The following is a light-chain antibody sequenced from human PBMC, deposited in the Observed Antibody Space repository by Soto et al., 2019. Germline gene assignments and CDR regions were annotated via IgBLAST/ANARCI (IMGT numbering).Light chain of an antibody. V-gene: IGLV2-14*01. Sequence: QSVLTQPASVSGSPGQSITISCTGTRSDVGGYNYVSWYQQHPGKAPKLMIYDVSNRPSGVSNRFSGSKSGNTASLTISGRQAEDEADYYCSSYTSSSTVVFGGGTKVTVL. CDR1: RSDVGGYNY. J-gene: IGLJ2*01. CDR3: SSYTSSSTVV. CDR2: DVS.